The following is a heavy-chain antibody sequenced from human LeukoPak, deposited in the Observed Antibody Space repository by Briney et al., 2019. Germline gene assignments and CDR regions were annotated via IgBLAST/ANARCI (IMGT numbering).Heavy chain of an antibody. CDR3: SRLSVAGNLDY. Sequence: GGSLRLSCAASGFIFSGSAMHWVRQASGKGLEWVGRIRSRPDSYATEYAASVKGRFTISRDDSKNTAYLQMNSLKTEDTAVYYCSRLSVAGNLDYWGQGTLVTVSS. J-gene: IGHJ4*02. CDR1: GFIFSGSA. CDR2: IRSRPDSYAT. V-gene: IGHV3-73*01. D-gene: IGHD6-19*01.